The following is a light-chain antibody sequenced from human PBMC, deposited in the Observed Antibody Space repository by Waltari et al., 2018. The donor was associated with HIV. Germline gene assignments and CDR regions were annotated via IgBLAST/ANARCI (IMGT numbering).Light chain of an antibody. CDR3: AAWDANLNGRL. CDR1: ISNIGGNT. J-gene: IGLJ2*01. V-gene: IGLV1-44*01. Sequence: QSVLTQSPSASGTPGQRVTISCSGSISNIGGNTVSWYHHLPGTAPKLLIYSNNQRPSGVPDRFAGSKSGTSASLAISGLQSEDEADYYCAAWDANLNGRLFGGGTKLTVL. CDR2: SNN.